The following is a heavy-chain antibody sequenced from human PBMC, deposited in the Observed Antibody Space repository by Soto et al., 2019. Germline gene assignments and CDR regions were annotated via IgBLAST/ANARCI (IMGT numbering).Heavy chain of an antibody. CDR1: GYTFTSYA. D-gene: IGHD1-1*01. J-gene: IGHJ6*02. V-gene: IGHV1-3*01. CDR2: INAGNGNT. Sequence: QVQLVQSGAEVKKPGASVKVSCKASGYTFTSYAMHWVRQAPGQRLEWMGWINAGNGNTKYSKKFQGRVTITRDASASTAYMGLSSLSSEDTAVYYGARGSPRPGYYGMDVWGQGTTVTVS. CDR3: ARGSPRPGYYGMDV.